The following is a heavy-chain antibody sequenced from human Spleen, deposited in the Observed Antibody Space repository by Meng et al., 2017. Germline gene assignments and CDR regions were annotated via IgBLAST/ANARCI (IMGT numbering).Heavy chain of an antibody. CDR3: AREEDYRNYFDN. CDR2: INAGKGNI. Sequence: QVQFVQSGAAVKKPGASVKGSCKASGYTFANYPVHWVRQAPGQRLEWMGWINAGKGNIKYSQKFQGRITITGATYATTVYMELTGLTSEDTAVYFCAREEDYRNYFDNWGQGTLVTVSS. CDR1: GYTFANYP. V-gene: IGHV1-3*01. J-gene: IGHJ4*02. D-gene: IGHD4-11*01.